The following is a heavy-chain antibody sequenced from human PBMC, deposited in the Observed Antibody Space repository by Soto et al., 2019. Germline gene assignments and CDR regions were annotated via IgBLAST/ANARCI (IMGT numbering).Heavy chain of an antibody. Sequence: PSETLSLTCAVYGGSFSGYYWSWIRQPPGKGLEWIGEINHSGSTNYNPSLKSRVTISVDTSKNQFSLKLSSVTAADTAVYYCARWPPYGDYVDYWGQGTLVTVSS. J-gene: IGHJ4*02. CDR3: ARWPPYGDYVDY. CDR1: GGSFSGYY. D-gene: IGHD4-17*01. CDR2: INHSGST. V-gene: IGHV4-34*01.